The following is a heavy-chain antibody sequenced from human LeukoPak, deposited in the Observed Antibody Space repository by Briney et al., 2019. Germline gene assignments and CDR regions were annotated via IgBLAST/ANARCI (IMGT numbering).Heavy chain of an antibody. J-gene: IGHJ4*02. D-gene: IGHD3-10*01. Sequence: GGSLRLSCAASGFTFSSYAMSWVRQAPGKGLEWVSSISSSSSYIYYADSVKGRFTISRDNAKNSLHLQMNSLRAEDTAVYYCARDLAGNYYGSGSPRYFENWGQGTLVTVSS. CDR3: ARDLAGNYYGSGSPRYFEN. CDR2: ISSSSSYI. CDR1: GFTFSSYA. V-gene: IGHV3-21*01.